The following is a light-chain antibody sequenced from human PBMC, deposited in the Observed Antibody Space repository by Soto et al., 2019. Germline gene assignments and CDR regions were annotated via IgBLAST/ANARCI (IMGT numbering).Light chain of an antibody. CDR2: GAS. CDR3: QQYNNWWT. J-gene: IGKJ1*01. CDR1: QSVSSS. Sequence: EIGLIKSPATLSVNPRERATLSCRATQSVSSSLAWYQQKPGQAPRLLIYGASTRATGIPARFSGSGSGTEFTLTINSLQPEDFAVYYCQQYNNWWTFGQGTKV. V-gene: IGKV3-15*01.